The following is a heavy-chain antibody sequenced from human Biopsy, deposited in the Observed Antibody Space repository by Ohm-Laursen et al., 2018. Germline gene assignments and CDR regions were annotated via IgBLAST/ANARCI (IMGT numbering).Heavy chain of an antibody. D-gene: IGHD3-22*01. V-gene: IGHV4-39*01. CDR1: GGSISNNNYY. J-gene: IGHJ5*02. CDR2: IFYRGST. Sequence: TLSLTWTVSGGSISNNNYYWGWIRQPPGKGLEWIGSIFYRGSTYYKPSLKSRVNISVDTSKNQFSLKLNSVTAADTAVYYCARDYDTSGYYYVSWGQGTLVTVSS. CDR3: ARDYDTSGYYYVS.